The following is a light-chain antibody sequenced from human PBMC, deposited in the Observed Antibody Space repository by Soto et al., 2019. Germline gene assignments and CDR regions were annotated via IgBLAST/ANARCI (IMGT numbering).Light chain of an antibody. CDR2: GAY. V-gene: IGKV3-20*01. CDR3: QQFSSYPLT. CDR1: QSVSSSY. J-gene: IGKJ4*01. Sequence: EIVMTQSPATPSGSPGGRAHLSCRASQSVSSSYLAWYQQKPGQAHRLLIYGAYSRATGIPDRFSGSGSGTDFTLTIRRLEPEDFAVYYCQQFSSYPLTVGGGTKVDI.